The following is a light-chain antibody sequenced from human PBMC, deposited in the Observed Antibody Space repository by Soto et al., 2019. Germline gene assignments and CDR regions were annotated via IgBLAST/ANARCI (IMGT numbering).Light chain of an antibody. CDR2: AVS. Sequence: QSALTQSASVSGSPGQSITISCIGTNNDVGNYNYVSWYQHHPGKAPKLIIFAVSNRPSGVSDRFSGSKSGNTASLTISGLQAEDEADYYCSSYTLISTLVFGTGTKLTVL. CDR1: NNDVGNYNY. CDR3: SSYTLISTLV. J-gene: IGLJ1*01. V-gene: IGLV2-14*03.